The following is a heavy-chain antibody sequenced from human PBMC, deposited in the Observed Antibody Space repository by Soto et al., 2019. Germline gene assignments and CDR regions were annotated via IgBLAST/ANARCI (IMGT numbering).Heavy chain of an antibody. CDR1: CCSISSSSYY. CDR3: ARSSGGSYFDY. D-gene: IGHD2-15*01. J-gene: IGHJ4*02. V-gene: IGHV4-39*01. Sequence: TSETLSLTCTVSCCSISSSSYYWGWIRQPPGKGLEWIGNIFYSGSTYYNPSLKSRVTISVDTSKNQFSLKLSSVTAADTAVYYCARSSGGSYFDYWGQGTLVTVSS. CDR2: IFYSGST.